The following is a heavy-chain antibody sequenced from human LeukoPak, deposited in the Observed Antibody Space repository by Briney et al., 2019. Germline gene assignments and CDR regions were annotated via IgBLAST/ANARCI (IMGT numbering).Heavy chain of an antibody. CDR2: IYHSGST. CDR3: ASRYYYDSSGYSY. CDR1: GVSISSGGYS. Sequence: PSETLSLTCAVSGVSISSGGYSWSWIRQPRGKGLEWIGYIYHSGSTYYNPSLKSRVTISVDRSKNQFSLKLSSVTAADTAVYYCASRYYYDSSGYSYWGQGTLVTVSS. V-gene: IGHV4-30-2*01. D-gene: IGHD3-22*01. J-gene: IGHJ4*02.